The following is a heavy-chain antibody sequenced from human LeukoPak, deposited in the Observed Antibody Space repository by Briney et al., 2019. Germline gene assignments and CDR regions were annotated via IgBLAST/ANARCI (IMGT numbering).Heavy chain of an antibody. CDR1: GYTFTSYD. V-gene: IGHV1-8*01. Sequence: GSSVKVSCKASGYTFTSYDINWVRQATGQGLEWMGWMNPNSGNTGYAQKFQGRVTMTRNTSISTAYMELSSLRSEDTAVYYCARGELKIQQDTAMEFDYWGQGTLVTVSS. CDR2: MNPNSGNT. J-gene: IGHJ4*02. D-gene: IGHD5-18*01. CDR3: ARGELKIQQDTAMEFDY.